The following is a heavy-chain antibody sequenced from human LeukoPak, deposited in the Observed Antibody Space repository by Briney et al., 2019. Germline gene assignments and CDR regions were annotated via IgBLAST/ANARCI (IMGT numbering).Heavy chain of an antibody. J-gene: IGHJ4*02. CDR1: VNTFTSYG. CDR2: ISAYNGNT. V-gene: IGHV1-18*01. CDR3: ARAVEVVGFDY. D-gene: IGHD3-16*02. Sequence: ASVKVSCKASVNTFTSYGISWVRQAPGQGLEWMGWISAYNGNTNYAQKLQGRVTMTTDTSTSTAYMELRSLRSDDTAVYYCARAVEVVGFDYWGQGTLVTVSS.